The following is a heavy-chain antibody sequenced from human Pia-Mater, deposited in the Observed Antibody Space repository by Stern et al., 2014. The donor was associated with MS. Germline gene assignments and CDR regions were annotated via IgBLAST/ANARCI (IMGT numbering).Heavy chain of an antibody. D-gene: IGHD3-22*01. J-gene: IGHJ3*02. V-gene: IGHV1-69*01. CDR1: GGTFSSYA. Sequence: QVQLVQSGAEVKKPGSSVKVSCKASGGTFSSYAISWVRQAPGRGLEWMGEILPMFGTTKYAQKVQGRVTIIADGSTTTAYMELSSLRSEDTAVYYCARRDYYDSSGYYGDAFDIWGQGTMVTVSS. CDR3: ARRDYYDSSGYYGDAFDI. CDR2: ILPMFGTT.